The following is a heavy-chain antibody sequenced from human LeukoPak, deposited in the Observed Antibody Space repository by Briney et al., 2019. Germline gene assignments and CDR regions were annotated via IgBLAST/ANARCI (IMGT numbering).Heavy chain of an antibody. CDR2: INHSGST. CDR3: AAPTGYYYDSSGYGAFDI. V-gene: IGHV4-34*01. CDR1: GGSFSGYY. Sequence: SETLSLTCAVYGGSFSGYYWSWIRQPPGKGLEWIGEINHSGSTNYNPSLKSRVTISVDKSKNQFSLKLSSVTAADTAVYYCAAPTGYYYDSSGYGAFDIWGQGTMVTVSS. J-gene: IGHJ3*02. D-gene: IGHD3-22*01.